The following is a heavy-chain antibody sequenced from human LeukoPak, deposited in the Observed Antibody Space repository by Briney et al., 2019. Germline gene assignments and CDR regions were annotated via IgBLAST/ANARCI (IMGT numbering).Heavy chain of an antibody. Sequence: PGLSLRLCCVGSGFTCDDYGMRWVRHSPGRGLEWGGGINWNGGSTGYADSVMGRFTISRDNAKNSLYLQMNRLRAEDTAVYYCARALTGLTDGLNDYWGQGTLVTVSS. CDR1: GFTCDDYG. CDR3: ARALTGLTDGLNDY. J-gene: IGHJ4*02. V-gene: IGHV3-20*04. CDR2: INWNGGST. D-gene: IGHD5-24*01.